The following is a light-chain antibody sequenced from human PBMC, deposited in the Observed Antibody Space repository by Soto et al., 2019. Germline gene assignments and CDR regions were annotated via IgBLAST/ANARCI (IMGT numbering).Light chain of an antibody. V-gene: IGLV2-11*01. CDR2: DVS. CDR3: AAYTGNLNGPV. J-gene: IGLJ7*01. Sequence: QSVLTQPRSVSGSPGQSVTISCTGTSSDVGGYNYVSWYQQHPGKAPKLMIYDVSKRPSGVPERFSGSKTGTSASLTISGLRPEDEAHYYCAAYTGNLNGPVFGGGTQLTVL. CDR1: SSDVGGYNY.